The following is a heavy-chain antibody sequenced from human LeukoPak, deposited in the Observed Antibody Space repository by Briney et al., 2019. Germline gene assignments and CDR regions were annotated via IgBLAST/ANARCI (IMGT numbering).Heavy chain of an antibody. CDR1: GFTFSNAW. V-gene: IGHV3-23*01. CDR3: AKAPSGYADYFDY. CDR2: ISGSGGST. J-gene: IGHJ4*02. D-gene: IGHD5-12*01. Sequence: GGSLRLSCAAPGFTFSNAWMNWVRQAPGKGLEWVSAISGSGGSTYYADSVKGRFTISGDNSKNTLYLQMNSLRAEDTAVYYCAKAPSGYADYFDYWGQGTLVTVSS.